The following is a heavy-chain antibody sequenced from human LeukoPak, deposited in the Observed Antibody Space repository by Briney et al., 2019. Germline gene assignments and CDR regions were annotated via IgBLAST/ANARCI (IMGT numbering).Heavy chain of an antibody. D-gene: IGHD6-19*01. CDR2: IQYDGNNK. CDR1: GFTFSSYG. CDR3: AKGSSGLFDY. V-gene: IGHV3-30*02. J-gene: IGHJ4*02. Sequence: GGSLRLSCEASGFTFSSYGMHWVRQAPGKGLQWVAFIQYDGNNKYYADSVRGRFTISRDNSKNTLYLQMSSLRAEDTAVYYCAKGSSGLFDYWGRGTLVTVSS.